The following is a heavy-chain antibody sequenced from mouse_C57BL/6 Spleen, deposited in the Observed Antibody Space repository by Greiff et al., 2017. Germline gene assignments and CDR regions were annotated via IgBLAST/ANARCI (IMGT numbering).Heavy chain of an antibody. CDR3: ARKYGNYEWLFAY. D-gene: IGHD2-10*02. CDR2: INPSSGST. J-gene: IGHJ3*01. Sequence: VQLQQSGAELAKPGASVKLSCKASGYTFTSYWMHWVKQRPGQGLEWIGYINPSSGSTKYNHKFKDKATLTADNSSSTAYMQLSSLTYEDSAVYYCARKYGNYEWLFAYWGQGTLVTVSA. CDR1: GYTFTSYW. V-gene: IGHV1-7*01.